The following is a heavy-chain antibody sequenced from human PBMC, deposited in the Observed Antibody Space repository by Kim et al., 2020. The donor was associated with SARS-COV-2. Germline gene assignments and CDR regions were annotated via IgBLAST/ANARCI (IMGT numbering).Heavy chain of an antibody. V-gene: IGHV3-21*01. CDR1: EFTFSRYS. J-gene: IGHJ4*02. D-gene: IGHD3-10*01. CDR3: ARDLSLGRPGGFDY. Sequence: GGSLRLSCAASEFTFSRYSMNWVRQAPGKGLEWVSTISRFSDYIYYAESVEGRFTISRDNAKNSVYLQMNSLRVDDTAMYYCARDLSLGRPGGFDYWCPGALVTVSS. CDR2: ISRFSDYI.